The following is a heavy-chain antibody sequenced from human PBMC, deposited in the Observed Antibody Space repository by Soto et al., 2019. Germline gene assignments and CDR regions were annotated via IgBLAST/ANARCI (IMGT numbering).Heavy chain of an antibody. D-gene: IGHD6-19*01. V-gene: IGHV5-10-1*01. Sequence: GESLKISCKGSGYSFTSYWTSWVRQMPGKGLEWMGRIDPSDSYTNYSPSFQGHVTISADKSISTAYLQWSSLKASDTAMYYCARPIGAVAGTGYYYYGMDVWGQGTTVTVSS. CDR1: GYSFTSYW. CDR3: ARPIGAVAGTGYYYYGMDV. CDR2: IDPSDSYT. J-gene: IGHJ6*02.